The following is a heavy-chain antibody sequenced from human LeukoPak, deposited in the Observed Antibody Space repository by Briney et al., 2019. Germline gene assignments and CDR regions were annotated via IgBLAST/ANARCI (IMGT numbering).Heavy chain of an antibody. J-gene: IGHJ4*02. CDR1: GDSMSGYY. CDR2: IYYSGST. V-gene: IGHV4-59*01. Sequence: PSETLSLTCSISGDSMSGYYWSWIRQPPGKGLEWIGYIYYSGSTNYNPSLKSRVTISVDTSKNQFSLKLTSVTAADTAVYYCARFVDCWGLGILVTVSS. CDR3: ARFVDC.